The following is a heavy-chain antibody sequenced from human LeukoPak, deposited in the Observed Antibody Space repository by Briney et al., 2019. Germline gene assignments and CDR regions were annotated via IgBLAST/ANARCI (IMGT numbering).Heavy chain of an antibody. D-gene: IGHD3-10*01. CDR3: TKASLAFGTKYFDP. Sequence: ASVKVSCKASGYPFSNYDINWVRQAPGQGLEWMGWMNPKSGNTGYGQKFQGRVTMTRVTSITTTYMELRSLRSDDTAVYYCTKASLAFGTKYFDPWGQGTLVTVSS. V-gene: IGHV1-8*01. CDR1: GYPFSNYD. J-gene: IGHJ5*02. CDR2: MNPKSGNT.